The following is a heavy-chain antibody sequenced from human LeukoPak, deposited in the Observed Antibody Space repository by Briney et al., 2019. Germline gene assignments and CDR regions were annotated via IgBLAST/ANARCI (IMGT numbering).Heavy chain of an antibody. J-gene: IGHJ5*02. Sequence: ASVKVSCKASGYTFTSYGISWVRQAPGQGLEWMGWISAYNGNTNYAQKLQGRVTMTTDTSTSTAYMELRSLRSDDTAVYYCARVTYSSGWYRTTSIRFDPWGQGTLVTVSS. CDR3: ARVTYSSGWYRTTSIRFDP. D-gene: IGHD6-19*01. V-gene: IGHV1-18*01. CDR1: GYTFTSYG. CDR2: ISAYNGNT.